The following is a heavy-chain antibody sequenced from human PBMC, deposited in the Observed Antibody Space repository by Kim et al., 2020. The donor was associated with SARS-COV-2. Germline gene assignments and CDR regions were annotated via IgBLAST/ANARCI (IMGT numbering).Heavy chain of an antibody. V-gene: IGHV1-18*01. CDR2: IITYNGKT. D-gene: IGHD1-7*01. CDR1: GYTFTSYS. Sequence: ASVKVSCKASGYTFTSYSIAWVRQAPGQGLEWVGSIITYNGKTNFAQNFQGRVTMTTDTSTSTAYMELGSLRSDDTAVYYCARFRGNWNYLEDSRGQGTLVTVSS. J-gene: IGHJ4*02. CDR3: ARFRGNWNYLEDS.